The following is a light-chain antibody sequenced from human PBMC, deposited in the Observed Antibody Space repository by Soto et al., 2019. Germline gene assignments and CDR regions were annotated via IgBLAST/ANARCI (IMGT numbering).Light chain of an antibody. CDR1: SSDVGAFNY. CDR3: CSYASGRIYG. V-gene: IGLV2-14*01. Sequence: QSALTQPASVSGSPGQSITISCTGTSSDVGAFNYVSWYLQYPGKAPKLMIYEVGNRPSGVSNRFSGSKSGNTASLTISGLQAEDEADYDCCSYASGRIYGFGTGTKVTVL. J-gene: IGLJ1*01. CDR2: EVG.